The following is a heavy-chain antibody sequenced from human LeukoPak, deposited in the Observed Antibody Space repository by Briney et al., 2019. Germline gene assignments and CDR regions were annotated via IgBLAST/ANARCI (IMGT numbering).Heavy chain of an antibody. CDR3: ARLRWQLVGPYSDY. CDR1: GDSISTYY. CDR2: IYSSGNT. Sequence: SETLSLTRSFSGDSISTYYWSWIRQSPGKGLEWIGHIYSSGNTDYNSSLKSRVTISVDTSKSQFSLRLSSVTATDTAVYYCARLRWQLVGPYSDYWGQGILVTVSS. D-gene: IGHD1-26*01. V-gene: IGHV4-59*01. J-gene: IGHJ4*02.